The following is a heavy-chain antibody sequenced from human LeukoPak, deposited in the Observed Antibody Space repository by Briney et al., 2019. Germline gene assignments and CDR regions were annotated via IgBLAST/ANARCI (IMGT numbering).Heavy chain of an antibody. J-gene: IGHJ4*02. CDR1: GVSSFSTYE. V-gene: IGHV3-48*03. D-gene: IGHD5-24*01. Sequence: GGSLRLSCAASGVSSFSTYEMMWVRQAPGKGLDWVSYISNAGSTISYADSMKGRFTISRDNTKKSLYLQMNSVRVEDTALYYCATARRDDYNFIGDYWGQGTLVSVSS. CDR2: ISNAGSTI. CDR3: ATARRDDYNFIGDY.